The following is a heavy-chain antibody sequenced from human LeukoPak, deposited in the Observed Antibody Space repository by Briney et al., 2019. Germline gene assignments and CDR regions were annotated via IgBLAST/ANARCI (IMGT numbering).Heavy chain of an antibody. CDR1: GYTFTSYG. CDR2: ISAYNGNT. CDR3: AREEGLGYCSGGSCYYWFDP. Sequence: ASVKVSCKASGYTFTSYGISWVRQAPGQGLEWMGWISAYNGNTNYAQKLQGRVTMTTDTSTSTAYMELSSLRSEDTAVYYCAREEGLGYCSGGSCYYWFDPWGQGTLVTVSS. V-gene: IGHV1-18*04. J-gene: IGHJ5*02. D-gene: IGHD2-15*01.